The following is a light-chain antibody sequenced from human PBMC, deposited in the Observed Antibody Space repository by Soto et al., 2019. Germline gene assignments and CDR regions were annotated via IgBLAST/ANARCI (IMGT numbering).Light chain of an antibody. CDR1: GSDVGGYKY. J-gene: IGLJ1*01. Sequence: QSVLTQPASVSGSPGQSITISCTGTGSDVGGYKYVSWYQQLPGKAPKLMIYGVSYRPSGVSDRFSGSKSGNTASLIISGLHAEDEADYYCSSYASSSSFVLGTGTKVTVL. CDR2: GVS. CDR3: SSYASSSSFV. V-gene: IGLV2-14*01.